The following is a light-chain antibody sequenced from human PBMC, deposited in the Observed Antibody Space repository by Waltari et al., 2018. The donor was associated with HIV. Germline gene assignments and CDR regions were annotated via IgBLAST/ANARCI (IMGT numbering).Light chain of an antibody. J-gene: IGLJ2*01. V-gene: IGLV1-51*01. CDR2: DNK. Sequence: QSVLTQPPSVSAAPGQQVTFSCSGSTSNIGNNFVSWYQQLPEAAPKLIIYDNKKRPSGVPDRFSGSKSATSATLAITGLQTGDEADYYCGTWDSSVSAGVFGGGTKLTVL. CDR3: GTWDSSVSAGV. CDR1: TSNIGNNF.